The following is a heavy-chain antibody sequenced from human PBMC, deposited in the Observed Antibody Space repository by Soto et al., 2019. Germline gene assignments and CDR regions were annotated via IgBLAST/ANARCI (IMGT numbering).Heavy chain of an antibody. D-gene: IGHD3-22*01. Sequence: SETLSLTCTVSCGSISSGGYYWSWIRQHPGKGLEWIGYIYYSGSTYYNPSLKSRVTISVDTSKNQFSLKLSSVTAADTAVYYCARDSYDSSGYYTIDYWGQGTLVTVSS. CDR3: ARDSYDSSGYYTIDY. V-gene: IGHV4-31*03. CDR2: IYYSGST. J-gene: IGHJ4*02. CDR1: CGSISSGGYY.